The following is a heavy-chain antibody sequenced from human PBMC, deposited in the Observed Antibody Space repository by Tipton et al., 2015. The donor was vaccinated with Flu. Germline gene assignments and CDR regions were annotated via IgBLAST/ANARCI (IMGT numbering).Heavy chain of an antibody. V-gene: IGHV4-38-2*01. Sequence: TLSLTCSVSGASVGSPYCWGWVRQPPGKGLEWIGNISPGSPYYNPSLRSRVTISVARPKDQFSLRLTSVTAADTAVYFCARRDFSNYVSEPKNWFDFWGQGTLVTVSA. J-gene: IGHJ5*01. CDR2: ISPGSP. CDR1: GASVGSPYC. CDR3: ARRDFSNYVSEPKNWFDF. D-gene: IGHD4-11*01.